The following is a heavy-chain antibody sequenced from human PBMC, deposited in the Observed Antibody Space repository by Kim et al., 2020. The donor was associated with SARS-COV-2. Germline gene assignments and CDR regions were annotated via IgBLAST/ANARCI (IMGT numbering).Heavy chain of an antibody. CDR1: GFTFSSYA. Sequence: GGSLRLSCAASGFTFSSYAMSWVRQAPGKGLDWVSVISGSGGSTYYADSVKGRFTISRDNSKNTLYLQMNSLRAEDTAVYYCAGAAAPGDYYGMDVWGQGTTVTVSS. D-gene: IGHD2-2*01. CDR3: AGAAAPGDYYGMDV. V-gene: IGHV3-23*01. J-gene: IGHJ6*02. CDR2: ISGSGGST.